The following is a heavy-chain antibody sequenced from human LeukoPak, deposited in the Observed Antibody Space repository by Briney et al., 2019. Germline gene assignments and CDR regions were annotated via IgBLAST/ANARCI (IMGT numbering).Heavy chain of an antibody. V-gene: IGHV3-30*01. Sequence: PGGSLRLSCAASGFTFSSYAMHWVRQAPGKGLEWVAVISYDGSNKYYADSVKGRFTISRDNSKNTLYLQMNSLRAEDTAVYYCAKDLGTGLIDYWGQGTLVTVSS. CDR2: ISYDGSNK. CDR3: AKDLGTGLIDY. CDR1: GFTFSSYA. J-gene: IGHJ4*02. D-gene: IGHD3-16*01.